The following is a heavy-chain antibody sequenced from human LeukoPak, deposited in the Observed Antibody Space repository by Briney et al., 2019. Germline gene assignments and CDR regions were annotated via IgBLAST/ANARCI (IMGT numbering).Heavy chain of an antibody. CDR1: GYSFTSYW. V-gene: IGHV5-51*01. J-gene: IGHJ4*02. CDR2: IYPGDSDI. Sequence: GESLKISCKGSGYSFTSYWIGWVRQMPGKLLEFMWIIYPGDSDIRYSPSFQGQVTISADKSISTAYLQWSSLKASDTAMYYCARPRWGTGFDYWGQGTLVTVSS. CDR3: ARPRWGTGFDY. D-gene: IGHD3-16*01.